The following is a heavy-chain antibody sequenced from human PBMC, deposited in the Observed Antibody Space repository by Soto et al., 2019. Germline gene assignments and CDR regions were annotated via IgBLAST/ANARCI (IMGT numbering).Heavy chain of an antibody. CDR2: IYPGDSDT. J-gene: IGHJ6*02. V-gene: IGHV5-51*01. D-gene: IGHD6-6*01. Sequence: GESLKISCKGSGYSFTSYWIGWVRQMPGKGLEWMGIIYPGDSDTRYSPSFQGQVTISADKSISTAYLQWSSLKASDTAMYYCARTRSFTLGFYYDGMDVWGQGTTVTVSS. CDR1: GYSFTSYW. CDR3: ARTRSFTLGFYYDGMDV.